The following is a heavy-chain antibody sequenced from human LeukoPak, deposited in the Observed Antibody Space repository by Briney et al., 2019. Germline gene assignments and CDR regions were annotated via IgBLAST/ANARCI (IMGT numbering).Heavy chain of an antibody. Sequence: GESLQNSCQGSGHSFTNSWIAWVRQQPGQGLEWMGIIYPDDSDTRYNPSFQGQVTISADKSISTAYLQWSSLKASDTAMYYCARLDVDTAMVTVYYFDYWGQGTLVTVSS. D-gene: IGHD5-18*01. V-gene: IGHV5-51*01. CDR1: GHSFTNSW. CDR3: ARLDVDTAMVTVYYFDY. J-gene: IGHJ4*02. CDR2: IYPDDSDT.